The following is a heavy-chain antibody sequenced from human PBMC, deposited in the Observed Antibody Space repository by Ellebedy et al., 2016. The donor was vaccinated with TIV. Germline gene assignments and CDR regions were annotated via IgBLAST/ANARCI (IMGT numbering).Heavy chain of an antibody. CDR1: GGSISSYY. V-gene: IGHV4-59*08. D-gene: IGHD1-14*01. CDR3: ARLNHRYWFDP. CDR2: IYYSGST. J-gene: IGHJ5*02. Sequence: MPSETLSLTCTVSGGSISSYYWSWIRHPPGKGLEWIGYIYYSGSTNYNPSLKSRVTISVDTSNNHFSLKLSSVTAADTAVYYCARLNHRYWFDPWGQGTLVTVSS.